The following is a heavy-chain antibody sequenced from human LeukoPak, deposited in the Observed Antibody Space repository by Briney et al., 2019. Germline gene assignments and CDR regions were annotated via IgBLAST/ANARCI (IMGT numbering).Heavy chain of an antibody. V-gene: IGHV1-69*13. CDR1: GGTFSSYA. CDR3: ATRPEYNWSDGSAFDI. CDR2: IITIFGTA. D-gene: IGHD1-20*01. J-gene: IGHJ3*02. Sequence: GASVKVSCKASGGTFSSYAISWVRQAPGQGLEWMGGIITIFGTANCAQKFQGRVTITADESTSTAYMELSSLRSEDTAVYYCATRPEYNWSDGSAFDIWGQGTMVTVSS.